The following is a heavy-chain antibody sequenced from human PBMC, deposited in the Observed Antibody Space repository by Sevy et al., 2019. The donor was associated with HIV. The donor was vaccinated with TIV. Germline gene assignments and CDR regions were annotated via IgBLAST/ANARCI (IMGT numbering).Heavy chain of an antibody. Sequence: GGSLRLSCATSEFTFSRYWMTWVRQAPGKGLEWVVYINQDGSQKSYVDSVKGRFTISRDNSKNSLFLQMNSLRAEDTAVYYCARAGPLGDLDHFDRWDQGTLVTVSS. J-gene: IGHJ4*02. CDR1: EFTFSRYW. V-gene: IGHV3-7*03. CDR3: ARAGPLGDLDHFDR. CDR2: INQDGSQK. D-gene: IGHD2-21*01.